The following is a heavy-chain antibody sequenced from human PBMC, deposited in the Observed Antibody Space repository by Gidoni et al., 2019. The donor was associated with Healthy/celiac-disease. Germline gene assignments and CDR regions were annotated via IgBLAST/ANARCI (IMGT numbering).Heavy chain of an antibody. CDR2: IIPIFGTA. Sequence: QVQRVQSGAEVTKPGSSVQVSCKASGGTVSSYAISWVRQAPGQGLEWMGGIIPIFGTANYAQKFQGRVTITADESTSTAYMELSSLRSEDTAVYYCARVKGLEMGFDYWGQGTLVTVSS. CDR3: ARVKGLEMGFDY. CDR1: GGTVSSYA. V-gene: IGHV1-69*01. J-gene: IGHJ4*02.